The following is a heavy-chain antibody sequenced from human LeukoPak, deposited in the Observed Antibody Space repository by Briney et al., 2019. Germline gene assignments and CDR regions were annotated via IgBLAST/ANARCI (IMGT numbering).Heavy chain of an antibody. J-gene: IGHJ4*02. Sequence: GSLRLSCAASGFTLNTYVMHWVRQAPGKGLVWVSRINIDGTITSYADSVKGRFTISRDSAKNTLYLQMSSLRADDTAVYFCVRDYNFKIDYWGQGTLVTVSS. CDR3: VRDYNFKIDY. D-gene: IGHD5-24*01. V-gene: IGHV3-74*01. CDR1: GFTLNTYV. CDR2: INIDGTIT.